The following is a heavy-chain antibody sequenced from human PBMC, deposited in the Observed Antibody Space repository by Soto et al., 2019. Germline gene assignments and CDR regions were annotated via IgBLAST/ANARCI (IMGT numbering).Heavy chain of an antibody. CDR2: IIPIFSTT. CDR3: AREVAADGTFREDVFDI. Sequence: QVHLVQSGAEVKKPGSSVKVSCKAPGGTFSNHAINWVRQAPGQGLEWMGRIIPIFSTTNYAQKFQGRVTMTADESTITAYLKLSSLKQDDTAVYYCAREVAADGTFREDVFDIWGQGTFVTVSS. V-gene: IGHV1-69*12. D-gene: IGHD6-13*01. CDR1: GGTFSNHA. J-gene: IGHJ3*02.